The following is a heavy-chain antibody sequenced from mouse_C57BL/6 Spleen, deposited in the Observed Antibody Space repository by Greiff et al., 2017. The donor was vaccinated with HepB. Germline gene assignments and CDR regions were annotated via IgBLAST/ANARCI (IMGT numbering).Heavy chain of an antibody. CDR3: ARAGGSSHFWYFDV. CDR2: INYDGSST. CDR1: GFTFSDYY. J-gene: IGHJ1*03. Sequence: DVKLVESEGGLVQPGSSMKLSCTASGFTFSDYYMAWVRQVPEKGLEWVANINYDGSSTYYLDSLKSRFIISRDNAKNILYLQMSSLKSEDTATYYCARAGGSSHFWYFDVWGTGTTVTVSS. D-gene: IGHD1-1*01. V-gene: IGHV5-16*01.